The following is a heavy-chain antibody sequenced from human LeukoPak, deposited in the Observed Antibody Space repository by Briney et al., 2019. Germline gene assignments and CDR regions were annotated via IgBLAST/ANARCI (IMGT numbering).Heavy chain of an antibody. Sequence: GGSLRLSCAASGFTFSSYAMHWVRQAPGKGLEWVAVISYDGSNKYYADSVKGRFTISRDNAKNSLYLQMNSLRAEDTAVYYCARGLDAAYQFDYWGQGTLVTVSS. CDR2: ISYDGSNK. CDR3: ARGLDAAYQFDY. CDR1: GFTFSSYA. J-gene: IGHJ4*02. D-gene: IGHD1-1*01. V-gene: IGHV3-30-3*01.